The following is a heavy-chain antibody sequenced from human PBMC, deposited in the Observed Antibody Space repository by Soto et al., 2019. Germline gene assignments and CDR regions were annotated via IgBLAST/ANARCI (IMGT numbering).Heavy chain of an antibody. J-gene: IGHJ6*02. D-gene: IGHD1-1*01. CDR1: GGTFSSYA. CDR3: VRVRRQGGTWYNSYCMDV. Sequence: SVKLSCKASGGTFSSYAFSWVRQAPGQGLEWMGDIIPFFDTADYAQKFQGRVTITADESTAYMELSSLRFEDTAVYYCVRVRRQGGTWYNSYCMDVWGQGTPVTVSS. V-gene: IGHV1-69*13. CDR2: IIPFFDTA.